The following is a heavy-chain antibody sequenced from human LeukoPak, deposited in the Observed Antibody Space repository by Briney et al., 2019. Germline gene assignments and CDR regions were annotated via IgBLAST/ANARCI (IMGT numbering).Heavy chain of an antibody. Sequence: GSLRLSCAASGFTVSSNYMSWVRQPPGKGLEWIGEINHSGSTNYNPSLKSRVTISVDTSKNQFSLKLSSVTAADTAVYYCARGLDCSGGSCYSSYFDYWGQGTLVTVSS. CDR1: GFTVSSNY. CDR3: ARGLDCSGGSCYSSYFDY. D-gene: IGHD2-15*01. V-gene: IGHV4-34*01. J-gene: IGHJ4*02. CDR2: INHSGST.